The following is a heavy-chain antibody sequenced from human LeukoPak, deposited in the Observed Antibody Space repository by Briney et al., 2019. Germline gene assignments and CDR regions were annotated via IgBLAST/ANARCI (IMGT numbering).Heavy chain of an antibody. Sequence: ASVKVSCKASGYTFTSYAISWVRQAPGQGLVWMGWISAYNGNRNYAQKLQGRVTMTTDTSTSTAYMELRSLRSDDTAVYYCARDSSAMVPNYFDYWGQGTLVTVSS. J-gene: IGHJ4*02. CDR2: ISAYNGNR. V-gene: IGHV1-18*01. D-gene: IGHD5-18*01. CDR1: GYTFTSYA. CDR3: ARDSSAMVPNYFDY.